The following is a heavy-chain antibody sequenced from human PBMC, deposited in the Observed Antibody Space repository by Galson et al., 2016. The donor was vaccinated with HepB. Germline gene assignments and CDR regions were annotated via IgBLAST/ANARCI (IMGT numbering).Heavy chain of an antibody. CDR3: ARHPTGYPNWFDR. Sequence: SETLSLTCTVSGASIXXXNYXXXWXXXPPXXXLEXXXSXXXTGXXXYNXXLQSRVXISVDTSMXXFSXXLRSVSPADTATYFCARHPTGYPNWFDRWGXXTLXVXSS. V-gene: IGHV4-39*01. CDR1: GASIXXXNYX. D-gene: IGHD3-9*01. CDR2: XXXTGXX. J-gene: IGHJ5*02.